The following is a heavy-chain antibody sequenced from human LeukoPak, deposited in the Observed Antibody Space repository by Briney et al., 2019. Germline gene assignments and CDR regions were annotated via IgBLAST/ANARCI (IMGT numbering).Heavy chain of an antibody. CDR3: ARVECTNGVCYQPLGSLDY. CDR2: IYYSGST. V-gene: IGHV4-59*01. D-gene: IGHD2-8*01. CDR1: GGSISSYY. J-gene: IGHJ4*02. Sequence: PSETLSLTCTVSGGSISSYYWSWIRQPPGKGLEWIGYIYYSGSTNYNPSLKSRVTISVDTSKNQFSLKLSSVTAADTAVYYCARVECTNGVCYQPLGSLDYWGQGTLVTVSS.